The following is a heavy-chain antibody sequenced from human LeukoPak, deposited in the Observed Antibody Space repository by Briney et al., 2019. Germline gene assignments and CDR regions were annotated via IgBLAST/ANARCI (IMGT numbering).Heavy chain of an antibody. CDR3: ARLLGDRTIYDY. CDR2: ISRSSIDI. V-gene: IGHV3-21*01. J-gene: IGHJ4*02. CDR1: GFTFSSYS. D-gene: IGHD2-21*01. Sequence: GGSLRLSCAASGFTFSSYSMNWVRQAPGKGLEWVSSISRSSIDIYYTDSVKGRFTISRDNAKNSLYLQMNSLRAEDTAVYYCARLLGDRTIYDYWGQGTLVTVSS.